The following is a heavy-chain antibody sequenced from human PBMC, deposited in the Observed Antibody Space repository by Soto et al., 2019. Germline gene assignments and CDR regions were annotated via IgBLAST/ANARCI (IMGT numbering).Heavy chain of an antibody. D-gene: IGHD4-17*01. J-gene: IGHJ6*02. CDR1: GGTFSSYS. Sequence: QVQLVQSGAEVQKPGSSVKVSCKVSGGTFSSYSISWVRQAPGQGLEWMGGIIPIFGTANYAQKFQGRVRIIADESTNTAYMELSSLRSEDTAVYYCARYGPTPYYGMDVWGQGTTVTVSS. CDR2: IIPIFGTA. CDR3: ARYGPTPYYGMDV. V-gene: IGHV1-69*01.